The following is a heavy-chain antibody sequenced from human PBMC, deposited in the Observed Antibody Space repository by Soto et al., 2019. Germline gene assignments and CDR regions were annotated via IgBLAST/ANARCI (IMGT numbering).Heavy chain of an antibody. CDR2: IYQSGTT. CDR1: GGSMSSSNW. V-gene: IGHV4-4*02. Sequence: SETLSLTCAVSGGSMSSSNWWSWVRQPPGKGLEWIGEIYQSGTTNYNPSLKSRVAISVDKSKNQFSLNLISVTAADTAVYYCARQLGQYYFDYWGQGALVTVSS. CDR3: ARQLGQYYFDY. J-gene: IGHJ4*02. D-gene: IGHD7-27*01.